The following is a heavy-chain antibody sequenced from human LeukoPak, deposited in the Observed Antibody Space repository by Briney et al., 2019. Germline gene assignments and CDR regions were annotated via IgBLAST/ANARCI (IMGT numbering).Heavy chain of an antibody. CDR1: GFTFGDYA. CDR3: TRAYDLWFGVYDYYYMDV. CDR2: IRSKAYGGTT. D-gene: IGHD3-10*01. J-gene: IGHJ6*03. V-gene: IGHV3-49*04. Sequence: PGGSLRLSCTASGFTFGDYAMSWVRQAPGKGLEWVGFIRSKAYGGTTEYAASVKGRFTISRDDSKSIAYLQMNSLKTGDTAVYYCTRAYDLWFGVYDYYYMDVWGKGTTVTVSS.